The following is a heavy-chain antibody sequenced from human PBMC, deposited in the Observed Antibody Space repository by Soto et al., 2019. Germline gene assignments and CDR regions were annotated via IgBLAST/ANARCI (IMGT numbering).Heavy chain of an antibody. CDR2: FSDYNGNT. D-gene: IGHD6-13*01. CDR1: GYTFSDYI. J-gene: IGHJ4*01. V-gene: IGHV1-18*01. Sequence: VQLVQSGAELKKPGASVKISCKASGYTFSDYIITWVRQAPGQGLEWMGWFSDYNGNTNYAQKFLGRVSMTTDTSTSTAYLELKSLTSDDTAVYYCARDSLTYSSPFDYWGQGTLITVSS. CDR3: ARDSLTYSSPFDY.